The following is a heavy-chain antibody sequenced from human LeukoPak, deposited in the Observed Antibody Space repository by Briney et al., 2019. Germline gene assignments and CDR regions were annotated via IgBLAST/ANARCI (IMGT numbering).Heavy chain of an antibody. CDR1: GFTFSGYS. Sequence: GGSLRLSCAASGFTFSGYSMNWVRQAPGKGLEWVSSISSSSSYIYYADSVKGRFTISRDNAKNSLYLQMNSLRAEDTAVYYCARMKTYRGYCSSTSCSRPYYMDVWGKGTTVTVSS. D-gene: IGHD2-2*01. J-gene: IGHJ6*03. CDR3: ARMKTYRGYCSSTSCSRPYYMDV. CDR2: ISSSSSYI. V-gene: IGHV3-21*01.